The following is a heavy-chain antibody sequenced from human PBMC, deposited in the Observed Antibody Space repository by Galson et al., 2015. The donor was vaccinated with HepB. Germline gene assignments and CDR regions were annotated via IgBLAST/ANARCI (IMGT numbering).Heavy chain of an antibody. CDR1: GYSFTSYW. CDR2: IYPGDSDT. J-gene: IGHJ3*02. Sequence: SGAEVKKPGESLKISCKGSGYSFTSYWIGWVRQMPGKGLEWMGIIYPGDSDTRYSPSFQGQVTISADKSISTAYLQWSSLKASDTAMYYCATTLGTPESVASYDAFDIWGQGTMVTVSS. D-gene: IGHD1-26*01. V-gene: IGHV5-51*01. CDR3: ATTLGTPESVASYDAFDI.